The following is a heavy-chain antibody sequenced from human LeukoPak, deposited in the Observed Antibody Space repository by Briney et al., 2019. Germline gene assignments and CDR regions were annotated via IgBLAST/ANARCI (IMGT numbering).Heavy chain of an antibody. CDR3: VRKTAAGTWGGFDV. Sequence: SETLTLTCTVSGVSITSNYWSWIRQPPGKGLEYIGYMYYSGSNNYNPSLQSRVTISVDTPNNQFSLELRSVTAADTAVYYWVRKTAAGTWGGFDVWAKGQWSPSLQ. J-gene: IGHJ3*01. CDR2: MYYSGSN. CDR1: GVSITSNY. V-gene: IGHV4-59*08. D-gene: IGHD6-13*01.